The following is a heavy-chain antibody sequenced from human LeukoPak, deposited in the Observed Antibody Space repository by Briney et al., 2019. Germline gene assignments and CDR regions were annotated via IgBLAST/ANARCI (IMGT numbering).Heavy chain of an antibody. CDR2: VYYSGST. Sequence: SETLSLTCTLSVDSISTYYWSWIRQPPGKGLEWIGYVYYSGSTNYNPSLKNRVTMSIDTSKNQFFLELSSVTAADTAVYYCVRHTWFGTRHWFDPWGQGILVTVSS. D-gene: IGHD3-10*01. J-gene: IGHJ5*02. CDR1: VDSISTYY. V-gene: IGHV4-59*08. CDR3: VRHTWFGTRHWFDP.